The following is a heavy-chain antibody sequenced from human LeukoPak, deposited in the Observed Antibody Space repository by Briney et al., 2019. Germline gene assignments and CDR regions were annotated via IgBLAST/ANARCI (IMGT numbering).Heavy chain of an antibody. Sequence: SVKVSCKASGGTFSSYAISWVRQAPGQGLEWMGGIIPIFGTANYAQKFQGRVTITTDESTSTAYMELSSLRSEDTAVYYCARGGYCSSTSCPHPSYYYYYYMDVWGKGTTVTVPS. CDR3: ARGGYCSSTSCPHPSYYYYYYMDV. D-gene: IGHD2-2*01. CDR2: IIPIFGTA. J-gene: IGHJ6*03. V-gene: IGHV1-69*05. CDR1: GGTFSSYA.